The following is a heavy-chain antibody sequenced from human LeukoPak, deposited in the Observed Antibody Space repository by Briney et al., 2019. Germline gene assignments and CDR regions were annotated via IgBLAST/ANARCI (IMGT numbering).Heavy chain of an antibody. V-gene: IGHV3-23*01. Sequence: PGGSLRLSCAASGFTFSSYAMSWVRQAPGKGLEWVSAISGSGGSTYYADSVKGRFTISRDNSKNTLYLQMNSLRAEDTAVFYCAKGEGSSWYLDYWGQGTLVTVSS. CDR2: ISGSGGST. CDR1: GFTFSSYA. J-gene: IGHJ4*02. D-gene: IGHD6-13*01. CDR3: AKGEGSSWYLDY.